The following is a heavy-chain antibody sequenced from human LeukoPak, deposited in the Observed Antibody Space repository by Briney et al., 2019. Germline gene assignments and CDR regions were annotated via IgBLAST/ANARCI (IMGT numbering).Heavy chain of an antibody. Sequence: GGSLRLSCAASGFTFSSYGMHWVRQAPGKGLEWLAVIWYDGSNKYYADSVKGRFTISRDNSKNTLYLQMNSLRAEDTAVYYCARDATSRAGMDVWGQGTTVTVSS. D-gene: IGHD2-15*01. J-gene: IGHJ6*02. CDR3: ARDATSRAGMDV. CDR1: GFTFSSYG. CDR2: IWYDGSNK. V-gene: IGHV3-33*01.